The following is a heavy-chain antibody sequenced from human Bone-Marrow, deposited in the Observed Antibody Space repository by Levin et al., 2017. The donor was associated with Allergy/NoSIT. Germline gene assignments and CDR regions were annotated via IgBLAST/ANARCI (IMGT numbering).Heavy chain of an antibody. D-gene: IGHD3-22*01. V-gene: IGHV3-23*01. CDR1: GFTFSSYA. CDR3: RGTRGGYDSSALDAFDI. Sequence: GESLKISCAASGFTFSSYAMSWVRQAPGKGLEWVSAISGSGGSTYYADSVKGRFTISRDNSKNTLYLQMNSLRAEDTAVYYCRGTRGGYDSSALDAFDIWGRGTMVTVSS. CDR2: ISGSGGST. J-gene: IGHJ3*02.